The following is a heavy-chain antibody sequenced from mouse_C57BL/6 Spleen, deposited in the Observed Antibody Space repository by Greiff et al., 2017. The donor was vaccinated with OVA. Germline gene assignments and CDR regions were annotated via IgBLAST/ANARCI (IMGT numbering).Heavy chain of an antibody. CDR1: GFTFSSYG. V-gene: IGHV5-6*01. D-gene: IGHD1-2*01. CDR2: ISSGGSYT. J-gene: IGHJ3*01. Sequence: EVHLVESGGDLVKPGGSLKLSCAASGFTFSSYGMSWVRQTPDKRLEWVATISSGGSYTYYPDSVKGRFTISRDNAKNTLYLQMSSLKSEDTAMYYCARHPFTTASPSGFAYWGQGTLVTVSA. CDR3: ARHPFTTASPSGFAY.